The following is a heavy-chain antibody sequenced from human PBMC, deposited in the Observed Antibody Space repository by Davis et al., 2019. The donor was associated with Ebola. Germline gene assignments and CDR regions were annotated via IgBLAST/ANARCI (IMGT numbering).Heavy chain of an antibody. V-gene: IGHV1-46*01. D-gene: IGHD2-15*01. CDR1: GYTFTSYY. CDR3: AREVVVVVAANSQYYYGMDV. CDR2: INPSGGSP. Sequence: ASVKVSCKASGYTFTSYYMHWVRQAPGQGLEWMGIINPSGGSPSYAQKFQGRVTMTRDTSTSTVYMELSSLRSEDTAVYYCAREVVVVVAANSQYYYGMDVWGKGTTVTVSS. J-gene: IGHJ6*04.